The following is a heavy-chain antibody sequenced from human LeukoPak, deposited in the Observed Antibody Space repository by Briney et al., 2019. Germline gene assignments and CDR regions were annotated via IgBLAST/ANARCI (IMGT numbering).Heavy chain of an antibody. J-gene: IGHJ6*02. CDR3: ARPMGGSSGDYGIDV. Sequence: PSETLSLTCTDSGGSISSGSYYWSWIRQPPGKGLEWIGYIYYSGSTNYNPSLKSRVTISVDTSKNQFSLKLSSVTAADTAVYYCARPMGGSSGDYGIDVWDQGTTVTVSS. V-gene: IGHV4-61*01. CDR1: GGSISSGSYY. CDR2: IYYSGST. D-gene: IGHD6-6*01.